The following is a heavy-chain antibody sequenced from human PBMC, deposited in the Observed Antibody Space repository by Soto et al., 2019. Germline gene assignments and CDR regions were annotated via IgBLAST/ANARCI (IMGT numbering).Heavy chain of an antibody. Sequence: EVQVLATGGGLIQPGGSLRLSCEASGFTVNSNYMSWVRQAPGEGLQWVSITNTGGTTYYADSVKGRFTVSRDNSKNTLYLQMNSLRAKDTAVYYCAKGDGFILAVWGQGTTVSVSS. CDR1: GFTVNSNY. CDR2: TNTGGTT. J-gene: IGHJ6*02. CDR3: AKGDGFILAV. D-gene: IGHD1-26*01. V-gene: IGHV3-53*02.